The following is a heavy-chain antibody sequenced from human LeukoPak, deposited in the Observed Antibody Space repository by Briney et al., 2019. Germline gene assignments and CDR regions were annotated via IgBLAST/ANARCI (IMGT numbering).Heavy chain of an antibody. V-gene: IGHV4-31*01. CDR1: GGSISSGGYS. CDR2: IYYSGST. Sequence: SQTLSLTCTVSGGSISSGGYSWSWIRQHPGKGLEWIGYIYYSGSTYYNPSLKSQVTISVDTSKNQFSLKLSSVTAADTAVYYCASKGPRGYSYGGGYFDYWGQGTLVTVSS. CDR3: ASKGPRGYSYGGGYFDY. D-gene: IGHD5-18*01. J-gene: IGHJ4*02.